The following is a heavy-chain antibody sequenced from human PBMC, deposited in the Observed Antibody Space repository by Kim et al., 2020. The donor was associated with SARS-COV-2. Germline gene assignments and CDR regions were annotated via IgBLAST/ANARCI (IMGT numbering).Heavy chain of an antibody. J-gene: IGHJ4*02. CDR1: GGTFRNHA. Sequence: SVKVSCKASGGTFRNHAINWVRQAPGQGLEWVGGVIPIFGTVNYAQRFQGRVVITADESTNTAYMELSSLRSQDTAVYFCAREVVSGAYFDEWGQGTLVTVSS. V-gene: IGHV1-69*13. D-gene: IGHD3-16*02. CDR3: AREVVSGAYFDE. CDR2: VIPIFGTV.